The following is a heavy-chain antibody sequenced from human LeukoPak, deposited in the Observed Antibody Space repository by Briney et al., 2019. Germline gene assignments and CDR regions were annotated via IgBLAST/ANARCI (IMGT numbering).Heavy chain of an antibody. J-gene: IGHJ3*02. Sequence: SVKVSCKASGGTFSSYAISWVRQAPGQGLEWMGGIIPISGTANYAQKFQGRVTITTDESTSTAYMELSSLRSEDTAVYYCARELADTAMVPLGAFDIWGQGTMVTVSS. D-gene: IGHD5-18*01. CDR2: IIPISGTA. V-gene: IGHV1-69*05. CDR1: GGTFSSYA. CDR3: ARELADTAMVPLGAFDI.